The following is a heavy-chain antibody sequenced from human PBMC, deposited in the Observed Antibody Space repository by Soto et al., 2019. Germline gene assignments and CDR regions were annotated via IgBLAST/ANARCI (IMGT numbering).Heavy chain of an antibody. D-gene: IGHD4-17*01. CDR3: ARANSGDYFDDDS. V-gene: IGHV4-59*01. CDR1: GGSISSYY. Sequence: SETLSLTCTVSGGSISSYYWSWIRQPPGKGLEWIGYIYYSGSTNYNPSLKSRVTISVDTSKNQFSLKLSSVTAADTAVYYCARANSGDYFDDDSWGQGTLVTVSS. CDR2: IYYSGST. J-gene: IGHJ5*02.